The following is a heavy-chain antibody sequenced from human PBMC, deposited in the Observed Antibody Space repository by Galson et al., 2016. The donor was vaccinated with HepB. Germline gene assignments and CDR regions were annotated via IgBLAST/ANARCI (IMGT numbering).Heavy chain of an antibody. V-gene: IGHV4-39*07. CDR2: IYYSGST. Sequence: ETLSLTCTVSGGSISSSSYYWGWIRQPPGRGLEWIGNIYYSGSTYYNPSLRSRVTISVDTSKNQFSLNLSSVTAADTAVYYCAKVVGEGWFDPWGQGILVTVSS. CDR1: GGSISSSSYY. J-gene: IGHJ5*02. CDR3: AKVVGEGWFDP. D-gene: IGHD3-10*01.